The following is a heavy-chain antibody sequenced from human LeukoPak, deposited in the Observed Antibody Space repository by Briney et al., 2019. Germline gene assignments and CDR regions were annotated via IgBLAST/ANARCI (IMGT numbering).Heavy chain of an antibody. V-gene: IGHV4-61*09. J-gene: IGHJ5*02. D-gene: IGHD6-13*01. CDR1: GGSISSGGYS. CDR2: IYSSGST. Sequence: SQTLSLTCAVSGGSISSGGYSWSWIRQPPGKGLEWIGYIYSSGSTNYNPSLKSRVTISVDTSKNQFSLKLSSVTAADTAVYYCATTIAAAGTGNWFDPWGQGTLVTVSS. CDR3: ATTIAAAGTGNWFDP.